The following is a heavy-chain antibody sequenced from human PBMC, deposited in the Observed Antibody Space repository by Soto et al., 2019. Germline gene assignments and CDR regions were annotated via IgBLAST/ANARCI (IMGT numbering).Heavy chain of an antibody. CDR3: ARYRGDTTWACDI. CDR2: IYYSGST. D-gene: IGHD2-21*01. J-gene: IGHJ3*02. V-gene: IGHV4-61*01. CDR1: DGSVSSGSYY. Sequence: QVQLQESGPGLVKPSETLSLTCTVSDGSVSSGSYYWNWIRQPPGKGLEWIGFIYYSGSTHYNPPLQSRVTISVVTSRNQFSLRLSSVTAADTAIYYCARYRGDTTWACDIWGQGTMVTVSS.